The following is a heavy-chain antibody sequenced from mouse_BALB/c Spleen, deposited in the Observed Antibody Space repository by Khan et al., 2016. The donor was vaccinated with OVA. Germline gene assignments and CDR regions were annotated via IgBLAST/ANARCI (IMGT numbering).Heavy chain of an antibody. CDR1: GYIFTSYW. Sequence: QVQLQQSGTELVRPGASVKLSCKTSGYIFTSYWIHWVKQRSGQGLEWIARIYPGTGNTYYSEKFNGKASLTADKSSSTAYMHLSSLKSEDSAVYFCAEREALYYFDYWGQGTTLTVSS. D-gene: IGHD3-2*02. CDR3: AEREALYYFDY. J-gene: IGHJ2*01. V-gene: IGHV1S132*01. CDR2: IYPGTGNT.